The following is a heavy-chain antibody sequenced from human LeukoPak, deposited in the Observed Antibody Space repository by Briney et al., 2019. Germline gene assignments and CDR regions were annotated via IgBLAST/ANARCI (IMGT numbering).Heavy chain of an antibody. CDR2: VNPSDGAR. CDR3: ARGLYYYDRSTYDDFDY. D-gene: IGHD3-22*01. Sequence: ASVKVSRKASGYPFSTYWLHWVRQAPGQGLEWMGFVNPSDGARIYAQKFQGRITMTRDTSTNTVFMELSSLRSEDTAVYYCARGLYYYDRSTYDDFDYWGQGTLVTVSS. J-gene: IGHJ4*02. CDR1: GYPFSTYW. V-gene: IGHV1-46*01.